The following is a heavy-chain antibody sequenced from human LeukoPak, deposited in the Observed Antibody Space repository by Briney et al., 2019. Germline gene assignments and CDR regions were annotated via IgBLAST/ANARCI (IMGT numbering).Heavy chain of an antibody. D-gene: IGHD5-24*01. J-gene: IGHJ4*02. CDR3: AREMATIRYYFDY. Sequence: GGSLRLSCAASGFTFSDYYMSWIRQAPGKGLEWVSYISSSSTTIYYADSVKGRFTISRDNSKNTLYLQMNSLRAEDTAVYYCAREMATIRYYFDYWGQGTLVTVSS. CDR1: GFTFSDYY. V-gene: IGHV3-11*01. CDR2: ISSSSTTI.